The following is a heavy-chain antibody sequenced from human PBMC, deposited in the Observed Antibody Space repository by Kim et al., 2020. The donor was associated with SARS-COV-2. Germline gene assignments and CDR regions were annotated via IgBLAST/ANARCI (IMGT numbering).Heavy chain of an antibody. D-gene: IGHD3-16*02. J-gene: IGHJ4*02. CDR2: IYYSGST. CDR1: GGSISSSSYY. CDR3: ARQPSITFGGVIGPGRTDY. Sequence: SETLSLTCTVSGGSISSSSYYWGWIRQPPGKGLEWIGSIYYSGSTYYNPSLKSRVTISVDTSKNQFSLKLSSVTAADTAVYYCARQPSITFGGVIGPGRTDYWGQGTLVTVSS. V-gene: IGHV4-39*01.